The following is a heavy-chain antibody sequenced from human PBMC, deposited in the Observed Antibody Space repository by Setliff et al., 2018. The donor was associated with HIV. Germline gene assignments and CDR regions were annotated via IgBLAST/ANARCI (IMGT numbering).Heavy chain of an antibody. J-gene: IGHJ6*01. Sequence: PSETLSLTCAVSGGSISSNWWSWVRQSPGKGLEWIGEIYHSGSTHYNPSLQSRVTISVATSKNQFSLKLNSVTTADTAVYYCARSRTSSGYYGVTGYGMDVWG. D-gene: IGHD3-22*01. CDR1: GGSISSNW. CDR3: ARSRTSSGYYGVTGYGMDV. V-gene: IGHV4-4*02. CDR2: IYHSGST.